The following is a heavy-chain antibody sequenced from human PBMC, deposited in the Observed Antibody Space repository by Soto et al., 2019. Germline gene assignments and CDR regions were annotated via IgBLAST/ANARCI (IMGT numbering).Heavy chain of an antibody. CDR3: ARDRTTVGKNFRGMDV. J-gene: IGHJ6*02. Sequence: SVKGRFTISRDNAKNTLYLQMNSLRDEDTAVYYCARDRTTVGKNFRGMDVWGQGTTVTVSS. V-gene: IGHV3-48*02. D-gene: IGHD4-17*01.